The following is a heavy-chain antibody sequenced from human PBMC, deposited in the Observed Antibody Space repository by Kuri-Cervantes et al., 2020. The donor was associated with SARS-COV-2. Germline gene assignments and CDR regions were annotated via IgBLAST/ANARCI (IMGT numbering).Heavy chain of an antibody. D-gene: IGHD6-13*01. J-gene: IGHJ6*02. CDR3: ARGPTLAADGKNYYYYGMDV. CDR2: ISYDGGEI. V-gene: IGHV3-30-3*01. CDR1: GFTFRNYA. Sequence: GGSLRLSCAASGFTFRNYAMHWVRQAPGKGLEWVAVISYDGGEIHYADSVKGRFTISRDNSRNVLYLQMNSLRAEDTAGYSCARGPTLAADGKNYYYYGMDVWGQGTTVTVSS.